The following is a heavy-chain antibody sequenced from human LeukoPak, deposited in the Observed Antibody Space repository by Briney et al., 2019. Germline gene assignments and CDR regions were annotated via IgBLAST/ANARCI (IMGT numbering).Heavy chain of an antibody. J-gene: IGHJ3*02. CDR1: GFTFDDYA. D-gene: IGHD6-6*01. Sequence: GRSLRLSCAASGFTFDDYAMHWVRQVPGKGLEWVSGISWNSGNIGYADSVKGRFTISRDNAKNSLYLQMNSLRTEDTALYYCAKDASSSPFYGLDIWGQGTMVTVSS. CDR3: AKDASSSPFYGLDI. CDR2: ISWNSGNI. V-gene: IGHV3-9*01.